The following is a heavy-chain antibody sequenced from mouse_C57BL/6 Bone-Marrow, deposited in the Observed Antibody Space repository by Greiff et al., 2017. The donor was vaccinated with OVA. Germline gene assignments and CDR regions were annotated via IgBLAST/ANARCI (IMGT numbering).Heavy chain of an antibody. CDR3: ARGDWDYFDY. V-gene: IGHV1-84*01. J-gene: IGHJ2*01. D-gene: IGHD4-1*01. CDR1: GYTFTDYY. Sequence: QVQLQQSGPELVKPGASVKISCKASGYTFTDYYINWVKQRPGQGLDWIGWMYPGSGNTKYNEKLKGKATLTVDTSSSTAYMQLSSLTSEDSAVYFCARGDWDYFDYWGQGTTLTVSS. CDR2: MYPGSGNT.